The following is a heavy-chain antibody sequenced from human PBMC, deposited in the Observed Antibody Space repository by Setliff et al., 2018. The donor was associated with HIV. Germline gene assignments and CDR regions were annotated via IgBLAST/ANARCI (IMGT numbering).Heavy chain of an antibody. Sequence: GASVKVSCKTSGYAFTDNYIHWVRQAPGQGLEWMGIINPSGSSTTYAQKFRGRVTVTRDTSTSTVYMELSSLTSEDTAVYYCAREAYYSGSGNYPYNWGQGTLVTVSS. CDR2: INPSGSST. D-gene: IGHD3-10*01. CDR3: AREAYYSGSGNYPYN. V-gene: IGHV1-46*01. CDR1: GYAFTDNY. J-gene: IGHJ4*02.